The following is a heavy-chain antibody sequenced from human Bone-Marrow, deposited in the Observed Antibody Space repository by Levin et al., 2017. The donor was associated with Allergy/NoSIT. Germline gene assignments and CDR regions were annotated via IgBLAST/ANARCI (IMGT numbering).Heavy chain of an antibody. Sequence: NTGGSLRLSCTIDGGSFNGYYGGWIRQPPGKGLEWIAEINQSGSTNYNPSLKSRVTISVDTSKNQFSLKLNSVTAADTAVYYCAMTWFGRQNYFDPWGQGTLVTVSS. CDR2: INQSGST. J-gene: IGHJ5*02. V-gene: IGHV4-34*01. CDR1: GGSFNGYY. D-gene: IGHD3-10*01. CDR3: AMTWFGRQNYFDP.